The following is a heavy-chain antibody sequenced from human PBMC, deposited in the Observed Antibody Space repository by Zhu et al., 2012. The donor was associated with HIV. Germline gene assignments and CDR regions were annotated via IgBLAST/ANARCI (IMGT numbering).Heavy chain of an antibody. J-gene: IGHJ4*02. D-gene: IGHD2-2*01. Sequence: QVQLQESGPGLVKPSETLSLICTVSGGSISRSNYYWGWIRQPPGKRLEWIGSIYYSGSTFYNPSLKSRVTISMDTSKNQFSLKLRSVTAADTAVYYCASRYCSSSSCLYDYWAREPWSPSPQ. CDR1: GGSISRSNYY. CDR2: IYYSGST. CDR3: ASRYCSSSSCLYDY. V-gene: IGHV4-39*01.